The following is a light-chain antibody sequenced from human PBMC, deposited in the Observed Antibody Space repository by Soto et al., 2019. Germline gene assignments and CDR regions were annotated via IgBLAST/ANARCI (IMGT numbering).Light chain of an antibody. CDR2: EVI. J-gene: IGLJ2*01. CDR3: CSYTRSSTLL. Sequence: QAVLTQPASVSGSPGQSITISCTGTSSDVGRYNYVSWYQQHPGRAPRLIVYEVINRPAGVSNRFSGSKSGNTASLTISGLHVADEADYYCCSYTRSSTLLFGGGTQLTVL. CDR1: SSDVGRYNY. V-gene: IGLV2-14*01.